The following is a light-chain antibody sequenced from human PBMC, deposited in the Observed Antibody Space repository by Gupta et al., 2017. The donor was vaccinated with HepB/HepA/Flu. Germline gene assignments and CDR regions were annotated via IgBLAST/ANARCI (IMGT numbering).Light chain of an antibody. Sequence: QSVLTQPPSASGTPGQRVTISCSGSSSNIGSNTVTWYQQLPGTAPKLLIYSNNQRTSGVPDRFSGSKYGTAATLAISGLQAEDEADYYCAAWDDSRNGPVFGGGTKLTVL. J-gene: IGLJ2*01. CDR3: AAWDDSRNGPV. CDR1: SSNIGSNT. CDR2: SNN. V-gene: IGLV1-44*01.